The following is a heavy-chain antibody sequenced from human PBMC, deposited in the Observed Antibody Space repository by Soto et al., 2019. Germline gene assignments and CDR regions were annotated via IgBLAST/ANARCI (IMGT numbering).Heavy chain of an antibody. Sequence: QVQLVESGGGVVQPGRSLRLSCAASGFTFSSYALHWVRQAPGKGLEWVAVISFDGSNRYYADSGRGRFTISRDNSKDTLYLQMDSLRREDTAVYYCARAGRPAVMRYYYGLDVWGQGTTVTVSS. D-gene: IGHD2-2*01. J-gene: IGHJ6*02. CDR3: ARAGRPAVMRYYYGLDV. CDR1: GFTFSSYA. V-gene: IGHV3-30-3*01. CDR2: ISFDGSNR.